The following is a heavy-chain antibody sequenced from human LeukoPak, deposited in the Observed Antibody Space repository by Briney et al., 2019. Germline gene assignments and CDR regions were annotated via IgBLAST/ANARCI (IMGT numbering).Heavy chain of an antibody. D-gene: IGHD6-6*01. J-gene: IGHJ6*02. CDR1: GFTFSSYW. CDR2: IKQDGSEE. V-gene: IGHV3-7*05. CDR3: ARDPYSSTWSYGMDV. Sequence: GGSLRLSCAASGFTFSSYWMSWVRQAPGKGLEWVANIKQDGSEEVYVDSLKGRFTISRDNAKTSLFLQMNTLRAEDTAVYYCARDPYSSTWSYGMDVWGQGTTVTVSS.